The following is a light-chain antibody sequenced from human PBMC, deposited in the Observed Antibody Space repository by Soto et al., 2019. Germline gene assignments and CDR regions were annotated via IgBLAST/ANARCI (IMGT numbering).Light chain of an antibody. CDR1: QSISSW. CDR2: DAS. CDR3: QQYETFSGT. J-gene: IGKJ1*01. V-gene: IGKV1-5*01. Sequence: DIQMTQSPSTLSGSVGDRVTITCRASQSISSWLALYQQKPGEAPKLLIYDASALPRGVPSRFSGSGSGTKFTLTIASLQPDDFATYYCQQYETFSGTFGPGTKVDI.